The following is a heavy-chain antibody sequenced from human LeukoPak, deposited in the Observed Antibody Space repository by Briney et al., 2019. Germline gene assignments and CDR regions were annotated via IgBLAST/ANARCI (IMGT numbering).Heavy chain of an antibody. CDR1: GFTFSSYA. V-gene: IGHV3-23*01. J-gene: IGHJ6*02. D-gene: IGHD6-13*01. Sequence: QSGGSLRLSCAASGFTFSSYAMSWVRQAPGKGLEWVSAISGSGGSTYYADSVKGRFTISRDNSKNTLYLQMNSLRAEDTAVYYCAKGESSSWHYYYYYGMDVWGQGTTVTVSS. CDR2: ISGSGGST. CDR3: AKGESSSWHYYYYYGMDV.